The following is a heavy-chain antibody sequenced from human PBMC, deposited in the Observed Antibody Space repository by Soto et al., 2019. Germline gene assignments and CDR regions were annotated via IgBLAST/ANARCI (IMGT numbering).Heavy chain of an antibody. J-gene: IGHJ4*02. CDR2: GSHTGSR. Sequence: SETLSLTCSVSGASINTGGFYWSWVRQLPGKGLDWIGYGSHTGSRYLNPSLRSRITISLDTPNNQFSLRLTSVTAADTAVYYCARVKVTTESFDSWGQGSLVTVSS. D-gene: IGHD4-17*01. V-gene: IGHV4-31*03. CDR1: GASINTGGFY. CDR3: ARVKVTTESFDS.